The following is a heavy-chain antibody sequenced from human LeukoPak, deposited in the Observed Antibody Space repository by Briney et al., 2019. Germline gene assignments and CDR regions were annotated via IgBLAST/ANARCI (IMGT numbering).Heavy chain of an antibody. D-gene: IGHD6-19*01. CDR1: GYTFTGYY. Sequence: ASVKVSCKASGYTFTGYYMHWVRQAPGQGLEWMGWINPNSGGTNYAQRLQGRVTMTTDTSTSTAYMELRGLRSDDTAIYYCARNSHGYGSGWQQFNFDYWGQGTLVTVSS. V-gene: IGHV1-2*02. CDR3: ARNSHGYGSGWQQFNFDY. J-gene: IGHJ4*02. CDR2: INPNSGGT.